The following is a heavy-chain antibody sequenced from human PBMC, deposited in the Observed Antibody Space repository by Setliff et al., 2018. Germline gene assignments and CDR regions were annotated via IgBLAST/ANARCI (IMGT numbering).Heavy chain of an antibody. J-gene: IGHJ4*02. CDR3: ARGRNVASRLLDS. CDR1: GGTFTYYY. Sequence: KASETLSLTCAASGGTFTYYYWTWIRQSPAKGLEWIGEITHTGTTGSTKYNPSLKSRVTMSIDTSKNQFSLMVTSVTAADTAVYYCARGRNVASRLLDSWGQGTLVTSPQ. D-gene: IGHD6-6*01. V-gene: IGHV4-34*01. CDR2: ITHTGTTGST.